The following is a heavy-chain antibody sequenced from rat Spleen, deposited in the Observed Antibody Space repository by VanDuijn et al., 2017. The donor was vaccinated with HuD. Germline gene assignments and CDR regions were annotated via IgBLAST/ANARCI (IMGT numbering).Heavy chain of an antibody. D-gene: IGHD1-9*01. J-gene: IGHJ2*01. V-gene: IGHV2-30*01. CDR2: IWTDGST. CDR1: GFSLTSNN. Sequence: QVQLKESGPGLVQPSQTLSLTCTVSGFSLTSNNVHWIRQPTGRGLEWMGVIWTDGSTEYNSALKSRLSISRDTSKSQVFLKMKSLQTEDTATYYCARENMYYGYNYFDYWGQGVMVTVSS. CDR3: ARENMYYGYNYFDY.